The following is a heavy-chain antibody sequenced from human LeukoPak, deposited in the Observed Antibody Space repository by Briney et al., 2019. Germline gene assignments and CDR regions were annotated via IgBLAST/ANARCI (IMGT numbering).Heavy chain of an antibody. J-gene: IGHJ4*02. D-gene: IGHD1-26*01. V-gene: IGHV1-18*01. CDR2: ISAYNGNT. Sequence: GASVKVSCKASGYTFTSYGISWVRQAPGQGLEWMGWISAYNGNTNYAQKLQGRVTMTTDTSTSTAYMELRSLRSDDTAVYYCARDRYSGSLRPFSFDYWGQGTLVTVSS. CDR3: ARDRYSGSLRPFSFDY. CDR1: GYTFTSYG.